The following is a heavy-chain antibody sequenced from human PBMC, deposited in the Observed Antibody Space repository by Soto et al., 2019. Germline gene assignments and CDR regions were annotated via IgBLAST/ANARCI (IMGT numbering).Heavy chain of an antibody. V-gene: IGHV4-30-4*01. Sequence: SETLSLTCTVSGGSVTSDEDYWSWIRQSPGKGLEWIGYISNSGSTGYNPSLKTRLSMSVDRSKNQFTLRLTSVTAADTAVYFCATESGSTYGYFDHWGQGTQVTVSS. J-gene: IGHJ4*02. D-gene: IGHD5-18*01. CDR1: GGSVTSDEDY. CDR2: ISNSGST. CDR3: ATESGSTYGYFDH.